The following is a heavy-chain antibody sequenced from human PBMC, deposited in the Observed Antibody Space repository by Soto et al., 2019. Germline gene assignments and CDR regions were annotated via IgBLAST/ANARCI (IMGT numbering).Heavy chain of an antibody. CDR2: INPNSGGT. J-gene: IGHJ4*02. D-gene: IGHD3-22*01. CDR1: GYTFTGYY. CDR3: ARAISSGYYPFFDY. Sequence: ASVKVSCKASGYTFTGYYMHWVRQAPGQGLEWMGWINPNSGGTNYAQKFQGWVTMTRDTSISTAYMELSRLRSDDTAVYYCARAISSGYYPFFDYWGQGTLVTAPQ. V-gene: IGHV1-2*04.